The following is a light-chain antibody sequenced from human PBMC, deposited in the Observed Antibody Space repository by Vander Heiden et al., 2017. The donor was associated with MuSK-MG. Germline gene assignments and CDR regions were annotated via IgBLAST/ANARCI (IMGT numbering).Light chain of an antibody. CDR2: GAS. V-gene: IGKV3-15*01. Sequence: EIVMTQSPATLSVSPGERATLSCRASQSVDTYLAWYQPKPGQSPRLLIYGASTRATGIPARFSGSGSGTEFTLTISSLQSEDFAVYYCQQHKNWPLTFGGGTKVEIK. CDR1: QSVDTY. CDR3: QQHKNWPLT. J-gene: IGKJ4*01.